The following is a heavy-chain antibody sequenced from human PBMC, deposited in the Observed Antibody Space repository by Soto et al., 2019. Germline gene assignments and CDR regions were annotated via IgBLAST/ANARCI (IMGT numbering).Heavy chain of an antibody. CDR3: ARAREELLPEYYFDY. D-gene: IGHD1-26*01. J-gene: IGHJ4*02. CDR1: GGTFSSYA. CDR2: IIPIFGTA. V-gene: IGHV1-69*01. Sequence: QVQLVQSGTEVKKPGSSVKVSCKASGGTFSSYAISWVRQAPGQGLEWMGGIIPIFGTANYAQKFQGRVTITADESTSTAYMELSSLRSEDTAVYYCARAREELLPEYYFDYWGQGTLVTVSS.